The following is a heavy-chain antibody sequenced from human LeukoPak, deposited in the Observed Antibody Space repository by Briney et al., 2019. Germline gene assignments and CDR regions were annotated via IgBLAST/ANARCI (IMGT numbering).Heavy chain of an antibody. D-gene: IGHD3-10*01. V-gene: IGHV4-30-4*01. CDR3: ASSRGSGRYYFDY. CDR1: GGSISSGDYY. J-gene: IGHJ4*02. Sequence: SETLPLTCTVSGGSISSGDYYWSWIRQPPGKGLEWIGYIYYSGSTYYNPSLKSRVTISVDTSKNQFSLKLSSVTAADTAVYYCASSRGSGRYYFDYWGQGTLVTVSS. CDR2: IYYSGST.